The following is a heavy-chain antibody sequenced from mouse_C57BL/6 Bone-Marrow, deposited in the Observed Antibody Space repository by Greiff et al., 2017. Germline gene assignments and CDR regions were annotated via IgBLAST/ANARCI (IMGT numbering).Heavy chain of an antibody. J-gene: IGHJ2*01. CDR2: IYPGGGYT. CDR1: GYTFTNYW. Sequence: QVQLKESGAELVRPGTSVKMSCKASGYTFTNYWIGWAKQRPGHGLEWIGDIYPGGGYTNYNEKFKGKATLTADKSSSTAYMQFSSLTSEASAIYYCARGPHYFDYWGQGTTLTVSS. V-gene: IGHV1-63*01. CDR3: ARGPHYFDY.